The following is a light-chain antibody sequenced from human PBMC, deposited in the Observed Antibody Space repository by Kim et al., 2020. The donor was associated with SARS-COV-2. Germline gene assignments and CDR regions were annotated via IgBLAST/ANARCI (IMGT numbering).Light chain of an antibody. Sequence: QSVLTQPSSVSGAPGQRVTISCSGSSSNIGAGSAVHWYQHLPGTTPRLLIYGDNNRPSGVPDRFSGSKSGTSASLAITGLQPEDEADYYCQSYDNSLTVFGGGTKVTVL. J-gene: IGLJ2*01. CDR3: QSYDNSLTV. CDR1: SSNIGAGSA. V-gene: IGLV1-40*01. CDR2: GDN.